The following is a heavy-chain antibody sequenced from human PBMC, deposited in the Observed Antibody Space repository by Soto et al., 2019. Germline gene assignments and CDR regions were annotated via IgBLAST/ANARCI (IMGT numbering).Heavy chain of an antibody. V-gene: IGHV1-69*13. J-gene: IGHJ5*02. D-gene: IGHD2-15*01. CDR3: ASSVVAATGWFDP. Sequence: SVKVSCKASGYTFTSYDINWVRQATGQGLEWMGGIIPIFGTANYAQKFQGRVTITADESTSTAYMELSSLRSEDTAVYYCASSVVAATGWFDPWGQGTLVTVSS. CDR1: GYTFTSYD. CDR2: IIPIFGTA.